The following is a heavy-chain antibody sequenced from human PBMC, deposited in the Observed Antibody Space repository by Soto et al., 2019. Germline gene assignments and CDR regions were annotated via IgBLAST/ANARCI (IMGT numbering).Heavy chain of an antibody. Sequence: PSQTLSLTCAISGDSVSSNSAAWNWIRQSPSRGLEWLGRTYYRSRWYNDYAVSVKSRITVNPDTSKNQFSLHLNSVTPEDTAVYYCAGTTSLQRYYMDVWDKGTTVTAP. CDR3: AGTTSLQRYYMDV. V-gene: IGHV6-1*01. CDR2: TYYRSRWYN. D-gene: IGHD1-7*01. J-gene: IGHJ6*03. CDR1: GDSVSSNSAA.